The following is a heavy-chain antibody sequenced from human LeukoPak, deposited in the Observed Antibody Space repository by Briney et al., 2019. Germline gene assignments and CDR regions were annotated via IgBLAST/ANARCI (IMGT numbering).Heavy chain of an antibody. CDR3: ARRTPAQHAFDI. D-gene: IGHD6-13*01. CDR2: IYYSGGT. J-gene: IGHJ3*02. Sequence: SETLSLTCTVSGGSISSGVYYWAWIRQPPGKGLEWVGTIYYSGGTYNNPSPKSRLTISVDTSKNQFSLLLSSVTAADTAVYYCARRTPAQHAFDIWGPGTMVTVSS. V-gene: IGHV4-39*01. CDR1: GGSISSGVYY.